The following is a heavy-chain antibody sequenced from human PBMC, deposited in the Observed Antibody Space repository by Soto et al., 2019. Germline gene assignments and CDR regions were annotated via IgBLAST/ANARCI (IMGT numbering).Heavy chain of an antibody. D-gene: IGHD3-3*01. CDR2: IYYSGST. CDR3: ASSRFLEWLPPNWFDP. CDR1: GGSISSYY. V-gene: IGHV4-59*08. J-gene: IGHJ5*02. Sequence: SETLSLTCTVSGGSISSYYWSWIRQPPGKGLEWIGYIYYSGSTNYNPSLKSRVTISVDTSKNQFSLKLSSVTAADTAVYYCASSRFLEWLPPNWFDPWGQGTLVTVSS.